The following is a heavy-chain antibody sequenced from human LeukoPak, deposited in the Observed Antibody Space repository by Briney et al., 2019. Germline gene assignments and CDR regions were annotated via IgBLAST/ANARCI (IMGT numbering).Heavy chain of an antibody. CDR3: ARAQTVNWFDP. CDR1: GYTFSSYI. CDR2: INTNTGNP. Sequence: ASVKVSCKASGYTFSSYIMNWVRQAPGQGLEWMGWINTNTGNPTYAQGFTGRFVFSLDTSVSTAYLEINSLKAEGTAVYYCARAQTVNWFDPWGQGTLVTVSS. V-gene: IGHV7-4-1*02. J-gene: IGHJ5*02. D-gene: IGHD4-11*01.